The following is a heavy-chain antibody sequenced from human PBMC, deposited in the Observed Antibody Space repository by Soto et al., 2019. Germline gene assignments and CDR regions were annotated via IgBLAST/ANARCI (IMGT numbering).Heavy chain of an antibody. D-gene: IGHD3-10*01. Sequence: SVKVSCKASGGTFSSYAISWVRQAPGQGLEWMGGIIPIFGTANYAQKFQGRVTITADESKNTVYLQMNSLRAEDMAVYYCARDLTGNVFDFWGQGTLVTVSS. J-gene: IGHJ4*02. CDR2: IIPIFGTA. CDR3: ARDLTGNVFDF. CDR1: GGTFSSYA. V-gene: IGHV1-69*13.